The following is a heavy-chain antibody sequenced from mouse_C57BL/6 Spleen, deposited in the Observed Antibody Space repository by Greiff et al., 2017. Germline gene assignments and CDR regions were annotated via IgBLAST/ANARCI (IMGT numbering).Heavy chain of an antibody. V-gene: IGHV1-26*01. CDR3: ARDYYGSSPYYFDY. Sequence: EVQLQQSGPELVKPGASVKISCKASGYTFTDYYMNWVKQSHGKSLEWIGDINPNNGGTSYNQKFKGKATLTVDKSSSTAYMELRILTSEDSAVYYCARDYYGSSPYYFDYWGQGTTHTVSS. CDR1: GYTFTDYY. D-gene: IGHD1-1*01. CDR2: INPNNGGT. J-gene: IGHJ2*01.